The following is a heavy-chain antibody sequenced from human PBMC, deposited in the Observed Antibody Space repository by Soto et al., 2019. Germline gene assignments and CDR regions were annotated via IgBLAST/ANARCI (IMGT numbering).Heavy chain of an antibody. J-gene: IGHJ4*02. Sequence: EGQLVESGGGVVRPGGSLRLSCAASGFTLKDHAVTWIRQGPGRGLEWVSSITAKGGTRAYGDSVKGRFTISRDNAKNYVDLQLSDLRVEDTALYYCVRGGQWLEPLDYWGQGTPVTVSS. V-gene: IGHV3-20*04. CDR3: VRGGQWLEPLDY. CDR2: ITAKGGTR. CDR1: GFTLKDHA. D-gene: IGHD6-19*01.